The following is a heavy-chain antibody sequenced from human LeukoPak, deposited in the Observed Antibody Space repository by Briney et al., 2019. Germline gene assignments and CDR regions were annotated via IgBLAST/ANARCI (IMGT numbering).Heavy chain of an antibody. Sequence: GGSLRLSCAASEFTFSTYWMHWVRQAPGKGLEWVSGISDNGDITYYADSVKGRFTISRDNSKNSLYLQMNGLRAEDTAIYYCAKRGQWLLGLYFYYGLDVWGQGTTVTVS. J-gene: IGHJ6*02. CDR3: AKRGQWLLGLYFYYGLDV. CDR1: EFTFSTYW. V-gene: IGHV3-23*01. D-gene: IGHD6-19*01. CDR2: ISDNGDIT.